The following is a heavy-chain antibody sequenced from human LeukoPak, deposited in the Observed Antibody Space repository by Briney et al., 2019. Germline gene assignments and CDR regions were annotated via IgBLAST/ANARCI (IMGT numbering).Heavy chain of an antibody. Sequence: GGSLRLSCAASGFTFSNYGMHWVRQAPGKGLEFISGIRNDGGSTYYANSVKGRFTISRDNSKNTMYLQMGSLRAEDTAVYYCARSGGSSYYYDSSGYYYPFDYWGQGTLVTVSS. V-gene: IGHV3-64*01. J-gene: IGHJ4*02. CDR1: GFTFSNYG. CDR2: IRNDGGST. CDR3: ARSGGSSYYYDSSGYYYPFDY. D-gene: IGHD3-22*01.